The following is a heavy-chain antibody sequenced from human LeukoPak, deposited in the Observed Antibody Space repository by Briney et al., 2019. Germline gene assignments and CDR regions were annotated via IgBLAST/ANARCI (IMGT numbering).Heavy chain of an antibody. CDR2: INPSGGST. CDR1: GYTFTSYY. V-gene: IGHV1-46*01. Sequence: ASVRVSCKASGYTFTSYYMHWVRQAPGQGLEWMGIINPSGGSTSHAQKFQGRVTMTRDTSTSTLYMELSSLRPEDTAVYYCARDGWSEMGTILREVVSDYWGQGTLVTVSS. D-gene: IGHD5-24*01. CDR3: ARDGWSEMGTILREVVSDY. J-gene: IGHJ4*02.